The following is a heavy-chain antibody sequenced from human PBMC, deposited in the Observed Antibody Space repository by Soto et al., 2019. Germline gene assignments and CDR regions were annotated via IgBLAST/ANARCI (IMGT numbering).Heavy chain of an antibody. CDR3: ARYGEDYYSGMDV. D-gene: IGHD4-17*01. CDR2: IYHSGST. CDR1: GYSITSGFY. Sequence: LSLTCSVSGYSITSGFYWGWIRQPPGKGLQWIGNIYHSGSTYYNPSLKSRVTMSIDTSKNQLSLELSSVTDADTAVYYCARYGEDYYSGMDVWGQGTSVTVSS. V-gene: IGHV4-38-2*01. J-gene: IGHJ6*02.